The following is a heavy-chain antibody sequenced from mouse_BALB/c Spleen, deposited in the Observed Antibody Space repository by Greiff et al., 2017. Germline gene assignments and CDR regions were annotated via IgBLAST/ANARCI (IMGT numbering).Heavy chain of an antibody. CDR1: GYSITSGYY. D-gene: IGHD1-2*01. CDR2: ISYDGSN. J-gene: IGHJ1*01. Sequence: DVHLVESGPGLVKPSQSLSLTCSVTGYSITSGYYWNWIRQFPGNKLEWMGYISYDGSNNYNPSLKNRISITRDTSKNQFFLKLNSVTTEDTATYYCARGGLLRLPYWYFDVWGAGTTVTVSS. V-gene: IGHV3-6*02. CDR3: ARGGLLRLPYWYFDV.